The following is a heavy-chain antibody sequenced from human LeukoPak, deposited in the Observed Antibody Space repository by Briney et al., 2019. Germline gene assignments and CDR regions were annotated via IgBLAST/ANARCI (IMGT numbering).Heavy chain of an antibody. CDR3: SKSPSRNNYYDSTYYFDY. J-gene: IGHJ4*02. Sequence: PGGTLRLSCAASGFTFSSYAMSWVRQAPGKGLEWVSAISGSGGSTYYADSVKGRYTISRDNSKNTLYLQMNSLRAEDTAVYYCSKSPSRNNYYDSTYYFDYWGQGTLVTVSS. V-gene: IGHV3-23*01. CDR2: ISGSGGST. CDR1: GFTFSSYA. D-gene: IGHD3-22*01.